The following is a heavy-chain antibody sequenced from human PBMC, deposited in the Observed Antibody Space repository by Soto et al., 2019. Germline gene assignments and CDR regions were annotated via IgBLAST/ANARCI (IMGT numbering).Heavy chain of an antibody. CDR1: GFTFSSYW. Sequence: GGSLRLSCAASGFTFSSYWMSWVRQAPGKGLEWVANIKQDGSEKYYVDSVKGRFTISRDNAKNSLYLQMNSLRAEDTAVYYCARVRRTGDKWYFDLWGRGTLVTVSS. V-gene: IGHV3-7*01. CDR2: IKQDGSEK. CDR3: ARVRRTGDKWYFDL. D-gene: IGHD7-27*01. J-gene: IGHJ2*01.